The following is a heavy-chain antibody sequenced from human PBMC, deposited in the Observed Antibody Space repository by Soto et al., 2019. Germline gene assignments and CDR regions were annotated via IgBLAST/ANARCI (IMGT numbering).Heavy chain of an antibody. CDR1: GGSISSYY. J-gene: IGHJ5*02. Sequence: ETLSLTCTVSGGSISSYYWSWIRQPPGKGLEWIGYIYYSGSTNYNPSLKSRVTISVDTSKNQFSLKLSSVTAADTAVYYCARASSGYHTSTWGQGTLVTVSS. CDR3: ARASSGYHTST. V-gene: IGHV4-59*01. CDR2: IYYSGST. D-gene: IGHD3-22*01.